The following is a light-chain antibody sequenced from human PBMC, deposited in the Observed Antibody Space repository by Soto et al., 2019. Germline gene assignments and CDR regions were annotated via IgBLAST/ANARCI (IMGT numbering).Light chain of an antibody. V-gene: IGKV3-20*01. CDR1: QSVSSSS. J-gene: IGKJ1*01. CDR2: GAS. Sequence: EVVLTQSPGTLSLSPGERATLSCRASQSVSSSSLAWYQQKPGQAPRLLIYGASSRATGIPDRFSGSGSGTDFTLTINTLEPEDFAVYYWQQFGSSSWTFGQGTKVEI. CDR3: QQFGSSSWT.